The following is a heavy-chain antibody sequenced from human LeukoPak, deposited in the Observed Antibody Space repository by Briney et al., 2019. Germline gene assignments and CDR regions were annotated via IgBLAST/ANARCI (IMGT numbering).Heavy chain of an antibody. CDR2: ISGSGGST. D-gene: IGHD3-10*01. CDR1: GFTFSSYA. Sequence: QAGVSLRLSCAASGFTFSSYAMSWVRQAPGKGLEWVSAISGSGGSTYYADSVKGRFTISRDNSKNTLYLQMNSLRAEDTPVYYCASYGSGTYSLSPDWGQGTLVTVSS. CDR3: ASYGSGTYSLSPD. V-gene: IGHV3-23*01. J-gene: IGHJ4*02.